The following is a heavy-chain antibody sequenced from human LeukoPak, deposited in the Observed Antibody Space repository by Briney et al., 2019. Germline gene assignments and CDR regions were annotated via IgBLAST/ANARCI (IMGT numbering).Heavy chain of an antibody. J-gene: IGHJ1*01. D-gene: IGHD4-23*01. CDR2: INHSGST. V-gene: IGHV4-34*01. CDR3: ARDVTVVAQRYFQH. CDR1: GGSFSGYY. Sequence: PSETLSLTCAVYGGSFSGYYWSWIRQPPGKGLEWIGEINHSGSTNYNPSLKSRATISVDTSKNQFSLKLSSVTAADTAVYYCARDVTVVAQRYFQHWGQGTLVTVSS.